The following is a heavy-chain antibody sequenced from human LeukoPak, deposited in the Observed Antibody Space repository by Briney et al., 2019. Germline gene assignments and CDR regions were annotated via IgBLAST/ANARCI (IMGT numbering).Heavy chain of an antibody. V-gene: IGHV4-34*01. J-gene: IGHJ4*02. CDR2: INHSGST. CDR1: GGSFSGYY. CDR3: ARERISSSWPFSVPVGIDY. D-gene: IGHD6-13*01. Sequence: PSETLSLTCAVYGGSFSGYYWSWIRQPPGEGLEWIGEINHSGSTNYNPSLKSRVTISVDTSKNQFSLKLSSVTAADTAVYYCARERISSSWPFSVPVGIDYWGQGTLVTVSS.